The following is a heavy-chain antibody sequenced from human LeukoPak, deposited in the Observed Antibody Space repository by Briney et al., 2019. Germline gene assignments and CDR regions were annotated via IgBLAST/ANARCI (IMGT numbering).Heavy chain of an antibody. CDR2: ISASSSTI. CDR1: GFTLSSYS. V-gene: IGHV3-48*02. Sequence: GGSLRFSCAASGFTLSSYSMNWVRQAPGKGLEWVSYISASSSTIYYADSVKGRFTVSRDNAKNSLYLQMNSLRDEDTAVFYCASYNWNDGFFDYWGQGTLVTVSS. CDR3: ASYNWNDGFFDY. J-gene: IGHJ4*02. D-gene: IGHD1-20*01.